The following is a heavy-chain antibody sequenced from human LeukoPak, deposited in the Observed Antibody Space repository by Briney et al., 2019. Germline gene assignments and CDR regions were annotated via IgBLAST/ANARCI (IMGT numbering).Heavy chain of an antibody. Sequence: SETLCLPRAVSGGSIRSYYWSWIRHPPGKGLEWVGYIYYSGSTNYNPSLKSRVTISVDTSKNQFSLKLSSVTAADTAVYYCARAVMVRGVMYYFDYWGQGTLVTVSS. CDR1: GGSIRSYY. V-gene: IGHV4-59*01. CDR3: ARAVMVRGVMYYFDY. J-gene: IGHJ4*02. D-gene: IGHD3-10*01. CDR2: IYYSGST.